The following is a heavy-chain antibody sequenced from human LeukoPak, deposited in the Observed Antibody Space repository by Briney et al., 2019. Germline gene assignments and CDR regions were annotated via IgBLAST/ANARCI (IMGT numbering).Heavy chain of an antibody. CDR3: ARQRFLEWYFDY. CDR1: GGSISGSY. CDR2: IFYSGST. Sequence: PSETLSLTCTVPGGSISGSYWSWIRQPPGKELQLIGSIFYSGSTNYNPSLKSRVTISVDKFKIQFSLKLSSVTDADTAVYYCARQRFLEWYFDYWGQGTLVTVSS. J-gene: IGHJ4*02. V-gene: IGHV4-59*08. D-gene: IGHD3-3*01.